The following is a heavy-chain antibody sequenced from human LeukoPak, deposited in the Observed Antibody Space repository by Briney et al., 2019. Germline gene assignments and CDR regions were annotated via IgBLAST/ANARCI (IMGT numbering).Heavy chain of an antibody. J-gene: IGHJ6*03. Sequence: GASVKVSCKASGYTFTSYYMHWVRQAPGQGLEWMGIINPSGGSTSYAQKFQGRVAMTRDTSTSTVYMELSSLRSEDTAVYYCARDRGRIAARPFYYYYMDVWGKGTTVTVSS. CDR3: ARDRGRIAARPFYYYYMDV. CDR1: GYTFTSYY. D-gene: IGHD6-6*01. CDR2: INPSGGST. V-gene: IGHV1-46*01.